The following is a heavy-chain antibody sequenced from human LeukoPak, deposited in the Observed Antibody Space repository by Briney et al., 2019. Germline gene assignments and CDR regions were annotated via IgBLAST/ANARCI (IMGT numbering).Heavy chain of an antibody. J-gene: IGHJ4*02. CDR3: ARDDGSGSYFDGQFDY. V-gene: IGHV1-2*02. Sequence: ASVKVSCKASGYTFTVYYIHWVRQAPGQGLEWMGWIDPNGGGTNYAQKFQGRVTMTRDTSISTAYMELTSLRSDDTAVYYCARDDGSGSYFDGQFDYWGQGTLVTVSS. CDR1: GYTFTVYY. D-gene: IGHD3-10*01. CDR2: IDPNGGGT.